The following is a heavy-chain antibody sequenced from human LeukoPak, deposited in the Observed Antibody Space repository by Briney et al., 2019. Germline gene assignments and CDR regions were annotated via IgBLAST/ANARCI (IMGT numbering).Heavy chain of an antibody. CDR3: ARQRASSWYNFDY. CDR1: GGSFSGYY. CDR2: INHSGST. J-gene: IGHJ4*02. Sequence: SETLSLTCAVYGGSFSGYYWSWIRQPPGKGLEWIGEINHSGSTNYNPSLKSRVTISVDTSKNQFSLKLSSVIVADTAVFFCARQRASSWYNFDYWGQGTLVTVSS. D-gene: IGHD6-13*01. V-gene: IGHV4-34*01.